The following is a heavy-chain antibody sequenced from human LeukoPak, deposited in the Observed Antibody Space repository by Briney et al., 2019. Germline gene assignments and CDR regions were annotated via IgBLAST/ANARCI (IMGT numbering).Heavy chain of an antibody. J-gene: IGHJ4*02. Sequence: PSETLSLTCTVSGGSISSNYWSWIRQPPGKGLEWIGYIHTRGSTNYNPSLKSRVTISVDTSKNQFSLKLSSVTAADTAVYYCAGNSGWYVYNYWGQGTLVSVSS. D-gene: IGHD6-19*01. CDR1: GGSISSNY. CDR2: IHTRGST. CDR3: AGNSGWYVYNY. V-gene: IGHV4-4*09.